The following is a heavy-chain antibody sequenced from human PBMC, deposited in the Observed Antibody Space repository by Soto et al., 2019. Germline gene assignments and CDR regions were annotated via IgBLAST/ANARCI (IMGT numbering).Heavy chain of an antibody. J-gene: IGHJ5*02. Sequence: EVQLLESGGGLVQPGGSLRLSCVASAFTFSRFAMSWVRQTPGKGLEWVSAISGSGDKTFYADSVKGRFTISRDNSKNTLYLQMNSLRVEDTAVYYCANGLSGSGAYQWFDPWGQGTLVTVSS. CDR1: AFTFSRFA. CDR2: ISGSGDKT. D-gene: IGHD3-10*01. V-gene: IGHV3-23*01. CDR3: ANGLSGSGAYQWFDP.